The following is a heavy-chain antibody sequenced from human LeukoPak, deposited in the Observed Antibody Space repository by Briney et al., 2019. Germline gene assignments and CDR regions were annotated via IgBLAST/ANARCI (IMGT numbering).Heavy chain of an antibody. D-gene: IGHD5-24*01. Sequence: PGGSLRLSCAASGFTFSDYWMSWVRQAPGKGLEWVSVIYSGGYTYYADSVKGRFTISRDRSKNTLYLQMDSLRAEDTAVYYCARENGYKVFDYWGQGTLVTVSS. V-gene: IGHV3-53*01. CDR3: ARENGYKVFDY. CDR1: GFTFSDYW. CDR2: IYSGGYT. J-gene: IGHJ4*02.